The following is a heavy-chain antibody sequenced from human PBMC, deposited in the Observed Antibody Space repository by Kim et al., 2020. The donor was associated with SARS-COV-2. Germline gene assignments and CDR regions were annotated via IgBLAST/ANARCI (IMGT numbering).Heavy chain of an antibody. V-gene: IGHV1-69*13. D-gene: IGHD3-22*01. J-gene: IGHJ5*02. CDR3: ARAYYYDSSGLNWFDP. Sequence: SVKVSCKASGGTFSSYAISWVRQAPGQGLEWMGGIIPIFGTANYAQKFQGRVTITADESTSTAYMELSSLRSEDTAVYYCARAYYYDSSGLNWFDPWGQGTLVTVSS. CDR2: IIPIFGTA. CDR1: GGTFSSYA.